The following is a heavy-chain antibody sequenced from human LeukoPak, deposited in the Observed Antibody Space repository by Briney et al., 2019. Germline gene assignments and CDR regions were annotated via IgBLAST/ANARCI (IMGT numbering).Heavy chain of an antibody. CDR1: GGSLSDYS. CDR3: AIQWLVEQGFGC. CDR2: INHCGSN. Sequence: SETLSLMCAVYGGSLSDYSWRWLRQPPGKGVEWIGQINHCGSNHYNPSLKTRVTISVHTYKKQFSLKLSSVTAAHPPVFYCAIQWLVEQGFGCWGQGTLVTVSS. J-gene: IGHJ4*02. V-gene: IGHV4-34*01. D-gene: IGHD6-19*01.